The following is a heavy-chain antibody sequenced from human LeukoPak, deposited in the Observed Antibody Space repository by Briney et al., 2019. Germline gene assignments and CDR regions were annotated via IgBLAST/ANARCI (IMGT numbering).Heavy chain of an antibody. D-gene: IGHD3-22*01. CDR3: ARFDYYDSSGQINYFDY. J-gene: IGHJ4*02. CDR1: GYSFTSYW. CDR2: IYPGDSDT. Sequence: GESLKISCKGSGYSFTSYWIGWVRQMPGKGLGWMGIIYPGDSDTRYSPSFQGQVTISADKSISTAYLQWSSLKASDTAMYYCARFDYYDSSGQINYFDYWGQGTLVTVSS. V-gene: IGHV5-51*01.